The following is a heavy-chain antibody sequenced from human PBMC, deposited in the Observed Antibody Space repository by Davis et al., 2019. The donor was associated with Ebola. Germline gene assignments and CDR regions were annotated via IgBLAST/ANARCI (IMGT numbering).Heavy chain of an antibody. Sequence: GESLKISCAASGFTFSSYSMNWVRQAPGKGLEWVSYINSSSSTIYYADSVKGRFTISRDNAKNSLYLQMNSLRDEDTAVYYCARDRANWNLPFDYWGQGTLVTVSS. D-gene: IGHD1-1*01. CDR3: ARDRANWNLPFDY. J-gene: IGHJ4*02. CDR1: GFTFSSYS. CDR2: INSSSSTI. V-gene: IGHV3-48*02.